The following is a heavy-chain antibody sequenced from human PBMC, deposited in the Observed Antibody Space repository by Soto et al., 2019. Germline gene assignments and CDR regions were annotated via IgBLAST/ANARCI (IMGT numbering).Heavy chain of an antibody. CDR2: IKLDGSEE. CDR1: GFTFSDYW. Sequence: EVQLVESGGGLVQPGGSLRLSCAASGFTFSDYWTSWVRQAPGKGLEWVANIKLDGSEEYYVDSVKGRFTISRDNAKNSRARQRNSLRVEETAVYYCARLPRGKWRSHLDCWGQGTLVTVSS. D-gene: IGHD2-15*01. CDR3: ARLPRGKWRSHLDC. V-gene: IGHV3-7*01. J-gene: IGHJ4*02.